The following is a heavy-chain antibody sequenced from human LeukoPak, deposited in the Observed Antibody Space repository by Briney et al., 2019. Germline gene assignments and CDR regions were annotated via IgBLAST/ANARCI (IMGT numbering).Heavy chain of an antibody. Sequence: GASLQISCQGSGSSFTSYWIGGGRQLPGKGLGWMGIIYPGDSDTRDSPSFQGQVTISANKSISTAHLHWSSLKASDTAMYYCARLLGIAVTKVDYFDNWGQGTLVTVSS. CDR3: ARLLGIAVTKVDYFDN. J-gene: IGHJ4*02. D-gene: IGHD6-19*01. V-gene: IGHV5-51*01. CDR2: IYPGDSDT. CDR1: GSSFTSYW.